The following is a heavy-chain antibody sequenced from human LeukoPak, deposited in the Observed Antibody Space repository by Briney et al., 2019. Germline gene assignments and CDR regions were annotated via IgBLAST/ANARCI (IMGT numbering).Heavy chain of an antibody. CDR3: ARGRGDRDAFDI. J-gene: IGHJ3*02. CDR1: GYIFTGYY. D-gene: IGHD2-21*02. CDR2: INPNSGGT. V-gene: IGHV1-2*02. Sequence: ASVKVSCKASGYIFTGYYMHWVRQAPGQGLEWMGWINPNSGGTNYAQKFQGRVTMTRDTSISTAYMELSRLRSDDTAVYYCARGRGDRDAFDIWGQGTMVTVSS.